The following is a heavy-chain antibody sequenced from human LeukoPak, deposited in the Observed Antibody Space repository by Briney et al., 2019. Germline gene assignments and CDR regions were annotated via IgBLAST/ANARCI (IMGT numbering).Heavy chain of an antibody. CDR3: ARGLRYSWNYVLGY. CDR2: IYYSGST. V-gene: IGHV4-39*01. CDR1: GGSISNSNYY. D-gene: IGHD1-7*01. Sequence: PSETLSLTCTVSGGSISNSNYYWGWIRQPPGKGLEWIGNIYYSGSTYYNPSLRSRVTISVDTSKNQFSLKLSSVTAAGTAVYYCARGLRYSWNYVLGYWGQGTLVTVSS. J-gene: IGHJ4*02.